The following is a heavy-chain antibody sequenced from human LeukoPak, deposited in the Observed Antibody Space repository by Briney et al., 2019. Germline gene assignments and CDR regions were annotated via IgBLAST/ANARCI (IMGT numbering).Heavy chain of an antibody. D-gene: IGHD1-14*01. CDR3: ARDGDQMYEVYDY. CDR1: GFTFSDYY. J-gene: IGHJ4*02. Sequence: PGGSVRLSCAVSGFTFSDYYMGCIRQVRGKGLEGVSYISRNGDTIHYADSVKGRFTISRDNAKNFLFLQMHSLRAEDTAVYYCARDGDQMYEVYDYWGQGTLVTVSS. CDR2: ISRNGDTI. V-gene: IGHV3-11*04.